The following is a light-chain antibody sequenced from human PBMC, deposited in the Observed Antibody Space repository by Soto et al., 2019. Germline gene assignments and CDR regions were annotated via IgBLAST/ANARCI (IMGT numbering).Light chain of an antibody. Sequence: DVVMTQSPLSLPVTLGQPASISCRSSESLAYSDGNTYLNWFQQRPGQSPRRLIYHVSKRDSVVSDIFSGSGSGTDFTLKISRVDAEDVGVYYCMQGTHWPPLFGAGTRVEIK. CDR2: HVS. CDR1: ESLAYSDGNTY. CDR3: MQGTHWPPL. J-gene: IGKJ4*01. V-gene: IGKV2-30*01.